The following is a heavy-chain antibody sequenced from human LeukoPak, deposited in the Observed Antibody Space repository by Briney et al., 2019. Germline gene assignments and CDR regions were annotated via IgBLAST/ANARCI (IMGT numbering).Heavy chain of an antibody. V-gene: IGHV4-39*07. Sequence: SETLSLTCAVSGGSITSSKYFWGWIRQPPGKELELIGIISYGGSTDYNPSLKSRVTISTDTSKNQFSLKLTSVTAADTAVYYCAGLGVMVLVYQFEYWGRGTPVTVSS. D-gene: IGHD2-8*01. CDR2: ISYGGST. CDR1: GGSITSSKYF. J-gene: IGHJ4*02. CDR3: AGLGVMVLVYQFEY.